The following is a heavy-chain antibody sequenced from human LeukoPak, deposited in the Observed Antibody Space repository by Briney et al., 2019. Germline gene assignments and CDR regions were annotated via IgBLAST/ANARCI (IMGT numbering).Heavy chain of an antibody. CDR2: ISAYNGNT. CDR3: ARDLKMGYSSGRHPWGTGSSNDY. V-gene: IGHV1-18*04. D-gene: IGHD6-25*01. Sequence: GASVKVSCKSSGYIFTCYYMHWVRQAPGQGLEWMGWISAYNGNTNYAQKFHGRTTMNPDTSTSTADMALKNLKTEEKAVYYCARDLKMGYSSGRHPWGTGSSNDYWGQGTLVTVSS. J-gene: IGHJ4*02. CDR1: GYIFTCYY.